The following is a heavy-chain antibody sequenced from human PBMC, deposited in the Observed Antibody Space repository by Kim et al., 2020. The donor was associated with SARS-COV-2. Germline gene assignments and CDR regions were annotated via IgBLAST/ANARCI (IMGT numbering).Heavy chain of an antibody. CDR1: GFTFSHYA. D-gene: IGHD5-18*01. Sequence: GGSLRLSCAASGFTFSHYAMHWVRQAPGKGLEWVAVISYGGSDKYYADSVKGRFTISRDNSKNTLYLQMNSLRAEDAALYYCARDGIHRGYSTFFDHWGQGSMVTVPA. CDR3: ARDGIHRGYSTFFDH. V-gene: IGHV3-30-3*01. CDR2: ISYGGSDK. J-gene: IGHJ4*02.